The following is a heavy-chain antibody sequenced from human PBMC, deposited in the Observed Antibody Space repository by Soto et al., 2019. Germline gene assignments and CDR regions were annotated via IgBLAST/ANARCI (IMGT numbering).Heavy chain of an antibody. CDR2: INPNIGST. J-gene: IGHJ4*02. CDR3: ARGRTFYDILTGYPDHFDF. D-gene: IGHD3-9*01. Sequence: ASVKVSCKASGYTFTGHYLHRLRQAPGQGLEWMGWINPNIGSTNYARKFQGWVTMTRDSSISTAYMELSKLTSHDTAVYYCARGRTFYDILTGYPDHFDFWGQGTLVTVSS. V-gene: IGHV1-2*04. CDR1: GYTFTGHY.